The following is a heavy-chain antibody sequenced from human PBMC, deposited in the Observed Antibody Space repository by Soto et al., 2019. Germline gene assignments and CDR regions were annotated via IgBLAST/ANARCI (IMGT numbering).Heavy chain of an antibody. Sequence: QVQLLQSGAEMKKPGSSVTVSCHASGDTFSTHTITWVRQAPGQGLEWVGRIIPLLGLTDYAQKFLGRVRIRADKATSTGYLVLNRLTSKDTALYYCARDQHCSVSTCFGYPDDWGTGTAVTVSS. CDR3: ARDQHCSVSTCFGYPDD. CDR2: IIPLLGLT. V-gene: IGHV1-69*08. CDR1: GDTFSTHT. J-gene: IGHJ6*03. D-gene: IGHD5-18*01.